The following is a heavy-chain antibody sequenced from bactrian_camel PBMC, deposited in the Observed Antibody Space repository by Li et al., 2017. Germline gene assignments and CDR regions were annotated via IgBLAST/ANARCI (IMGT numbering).Heavy chain of an antibody. CDR1: APTFSSYP. Sequence: QLVESGGGLAQPGESLRLSCLASAPTFSSYPMSWVRQAPGQGLEWIAAIDSSGSITYHVDSVKDRFTISRDNAKNTMYLQLNTLKTEDMGMYYCAKDLFRGAPVETAWGTRADFGNWGQGTQVTVS. CDR3: AKDLFRGAPVETAWGTRADFGN. CDR2: IDSSGSIT. D-gene: IGHD5*01. J-gene: IGHJ6*01. V-gene: IGHV3S40*01.